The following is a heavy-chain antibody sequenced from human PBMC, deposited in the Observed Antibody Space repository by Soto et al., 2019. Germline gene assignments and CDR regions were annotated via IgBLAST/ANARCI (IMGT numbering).Heavy chain of an antibody. CDR2: IYYSGST. J-gene: IGHJ2*01. D-gene: IGHD2-21*01. Sequence: QVQLQESGPGLVKPSETLSLTCTVSGGSISSYYWSWIRQPPGKGLEWIGYIYYSGSTNYNPSLKSRVTISVDTSKSQLALKLSSVTAADTAVYCCARRVIWRYFDLWCRGTLVTVSS. V-gene: IGHV4-59*01. CDR3: ARRVIWRYFDL. CDR1: GGSISSYY.